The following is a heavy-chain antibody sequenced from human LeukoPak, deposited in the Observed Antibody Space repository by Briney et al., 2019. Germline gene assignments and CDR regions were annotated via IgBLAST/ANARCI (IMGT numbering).Heavy chain of an antibody. CDR1: GFTFSHFG. Sequence: QPGGSLRLSCEASGFTFSHFGMHWVRQAPGEGLEWVAVIWSDATNQYYGDSVKGRFTISRDNFKKTVSLQMDSLRAEDTAVYYCAKDAQRGFDYRNSLEHWGQGSLVTVSS. J-gene: IGHJ4*02. D-gene: IGHD4-11*01. CDR2: IWSDATNQ. CDR3: AKDAQRGFDYRNSLEH. V-gene: IGHV3-33*06.